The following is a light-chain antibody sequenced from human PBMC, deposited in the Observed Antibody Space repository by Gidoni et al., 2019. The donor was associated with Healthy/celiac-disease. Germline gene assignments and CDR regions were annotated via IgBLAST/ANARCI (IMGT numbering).Light chain of an antibody. V-gene: IGKV3-11*01. CDR3: QQRSNLLFT. CDR2: DAS. CDR1: QSVSSY. J-gene: IGKJ3*01. Sequence: EIVLTQSPATLSLSPGERATRSCRASQSVSSYLAWYQQKPGKAPRLLIYDASNRATGIPARFSGRGSATDFTLTSSSLAPEDFAVYYCQQRSNLLFTFGPGTKVDIK.